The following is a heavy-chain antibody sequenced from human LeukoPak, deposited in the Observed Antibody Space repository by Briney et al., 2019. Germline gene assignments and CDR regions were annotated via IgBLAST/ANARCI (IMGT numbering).Heavy chain of an antibody. D-gene: IGHD5-18*01. CDR1: GFTFSADS. CDR3: AKEVTTFDY. Sequence: GGSLRLSCVGSGFTFSADSMNWVRQAPDKGLEWISYISRSGSTTYYGDSVKGRSTISRDNPKNTVYLQMNSLRAEDTAVYYCAKEVTTFDYWGQGTLVTVSS. CDR2: ISRSGSTT. V-gene: IGHV3-48*04. J-gene: IGHJ4*02.